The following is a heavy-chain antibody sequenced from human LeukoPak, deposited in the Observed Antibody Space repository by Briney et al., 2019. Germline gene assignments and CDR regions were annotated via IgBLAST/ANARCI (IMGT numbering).Heavy chain of an antibody. Sequence: TSETLSLTCAVYGGSFSGYYWSWIRQPPGKGLEWIGEINHSGSTNYNPSLKSRVTISVDTSKNQFSLKLSSVTAADTAVYYCARGWGRRTLIGYWGQGTLVTVSS. CDR3: ARGWGRRTLIGY. CDR1: GGSFSGYY. J-gene: IGHJ4*02. V-gene: IGHV4-34*01. CDR2: INHSGST. D-gene: IGHD3-16*01.